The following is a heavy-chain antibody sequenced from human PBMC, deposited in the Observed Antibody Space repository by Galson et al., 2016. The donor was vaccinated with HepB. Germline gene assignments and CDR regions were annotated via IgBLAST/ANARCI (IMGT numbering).Heavy chain of an antibody. V-gene: IGHV3-15*05. Sequence: SQRLSCAASGFNFTDAWMNWVRQAPGKGLEWVGRVKSKSAVGTTDYAAPVKGRFIISRDDSKNTVYLQMNSLKTEDTAIYYCTTRGGANNWGQGTLVTVSS. CDR2: VKSKSAVGTT. J-gene: IGHJ1*01. CDR3: TTRGGANN. D-gene: IGHD2-21*01. CDR1: GFNFTDAW.